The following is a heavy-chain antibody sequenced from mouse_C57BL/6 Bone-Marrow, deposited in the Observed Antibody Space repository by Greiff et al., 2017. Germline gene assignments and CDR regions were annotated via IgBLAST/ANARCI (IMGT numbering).Heavy chain of an antibody. CDR1: GYTFTSYW. Sequence: QVQLQQPGAELVKPGASVKVSCKASGYTFTSYWLHWVKQRPGQGLEWIGRIHPSDSDTNYNQQFKGKATLTVDKSSSTAYMQLSSLTSEDSAVYYCAMPTVAPYYFDYWGQGTTRTVSS. J-gene: IGHJ2*01. V-gene: IGHV1-74*01. D-gene: IGHD1-1*01. CDR3: AMPTVAPYYFDY. CDR2: IHPSDSDT.